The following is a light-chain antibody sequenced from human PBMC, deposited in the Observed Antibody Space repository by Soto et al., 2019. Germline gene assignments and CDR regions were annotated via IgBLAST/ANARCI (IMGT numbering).Light chain of an antibody. V-gene: IGLV2-14*01. CDR1: SSVVGGYNY. CDR2: DVS. J-gene: IGLJ1*01. Sequence: QSALTQPASVSGSPGQSITISCTGTSSVVGGYNYVSWYQQSPGKAPKLMIYDVSTRPSGVSYRFSGSKSGNTASLTISGLQAEDEADYYCSSYTRSSTLVFGPGTKVTVL. CDR3: SSYTRSSTLV.